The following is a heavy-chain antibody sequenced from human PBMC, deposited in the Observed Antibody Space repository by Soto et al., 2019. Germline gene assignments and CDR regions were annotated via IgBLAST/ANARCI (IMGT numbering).Heavy chain of an antibody. CDR2: ISSSSSYT. J-gene: IGHJ4*02. CDR3: ARGVKQWPRGY. CDR1: GFTFSDYY. Sequence: GGSLRLSCAASGFTFSDYYMSWIRQAPGEGLEWVSYISSSSSYTNYADSVKGRFTISRDNAKNSLYLQRNSLGAEDTAVYYWARGVKQWPRGYWGQGTMGNVSS. V-gene: IGHV3-11*05. D-gene: IGHD6-19*01.